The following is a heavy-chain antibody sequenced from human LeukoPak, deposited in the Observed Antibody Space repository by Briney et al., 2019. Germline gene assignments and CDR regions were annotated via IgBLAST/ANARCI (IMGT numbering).Heavy chain of an antibody. D-gene: IGHD2-15*01. CDR3: ARQGRNCSGGSCRPNWFDP. Sequence: SETLSLTCTVSGGSISSSSYYWGWIRQSPGKGLEWIGSIYYSGSTYYNPSLKSRVTISVDTSKNQFSLKLSSVTAADTAVYYCARQGRNCSGGSCRPNWFDPWGQGTLVTVSS. J-gene: IGHJ5*02. V-gene: IGHV4-39*01. CDR2: IYYSGST. CDR1: GGSISSSSYY.